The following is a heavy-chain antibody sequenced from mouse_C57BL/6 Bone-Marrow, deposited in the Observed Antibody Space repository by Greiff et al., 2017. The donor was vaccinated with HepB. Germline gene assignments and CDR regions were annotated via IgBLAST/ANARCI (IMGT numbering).Heavy chain of an antibody. D-gene: IGHD1-1*01. Sequence: AQGVESGPGLVQPSQSLSITCTVSGFSLTSYGVHWVRQSPGKGLEWLGVIWSGGSTDYNAAFISRLSISKDNSKSQVFFKMNSLQADDTAIYYCARPYDGSSSHYAMDYWGQGTSVTVSS. V-gene: IGHV2-2*01. CDR2: IWSGGST. J-gene: IGHJ4*01. CDR3: ARPYDGSSSHYAMDY. CDR1: GFSLTSYG.